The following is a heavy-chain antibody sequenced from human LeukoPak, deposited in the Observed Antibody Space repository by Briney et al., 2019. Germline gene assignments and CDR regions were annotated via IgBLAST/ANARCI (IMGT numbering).Heavy chain of an antibody. CDR2: IYYRVSS. Sequence: SETLSLTCTVSGGSISSYYWSWIRQPPGKGLKWIGYIYYRVSSSCNPSLKSRVTISVDTSKNQVSLRLSSVTAADTAVYYCARALDYYDSSAYLFDSWGQGSLVTVSS. CDR1: GGSISSYY. V-gene: IGHV4-59*01. CDR3: ARALDYYDSSAYLFDS. J-gene: IGHJ4*02. D-gene: IGHD3-22*01.